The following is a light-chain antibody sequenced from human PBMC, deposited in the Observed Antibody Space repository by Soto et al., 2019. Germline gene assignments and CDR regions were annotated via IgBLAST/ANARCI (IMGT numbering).Light chain of an antibody. CDR2: EGT. CDR1: SSDVGSYNL. Sequence: QSALTQPASVSGSPGQSITISCTGTSSDVGSYNLVSWYQQHPDKAPKLMIYEGTKRPSGVSNRFSGSKSGNTPSLTISGLQAEDEADYYCCSYARTSTWVFGGGTKLTVL. CDR3: CSYARTSTWV. V-gene: IGLV2-23*01. J-gene: IGLJ3*02.